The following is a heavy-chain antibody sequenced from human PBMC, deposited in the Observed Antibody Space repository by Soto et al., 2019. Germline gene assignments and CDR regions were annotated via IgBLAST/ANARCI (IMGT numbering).Heavy chain of an antibody. D-gene: IGHD3-10*01. J-gene: IGHJ5*02. CDR1: GGSISSGGYY. CDR3: ARDSGSGSYYTDWFDP. CDR2: IYYSGST. V-gene: IGHV4-31*03. Sequence: SETLSLTCTVSGGSISSGGYYWSWIRQHPVKGLEWIGYIYYSGSTYYNPSLKSRVTISVDKSKNQFSLKLSSLTAADTAVYYCARDSGSGSYYTDWFDPWGQGTLVTVSS.